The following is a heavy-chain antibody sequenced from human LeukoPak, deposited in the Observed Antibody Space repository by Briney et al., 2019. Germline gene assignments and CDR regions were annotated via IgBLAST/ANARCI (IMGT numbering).Heavy chain of an antibody. J-gene: IGHJ2*01. CDR2: INWIGGST. CDR1: GFTFSSYD. Sequence: GGSLRLSCAVSGFTFSSYDMSWVRQAPGKGLEWVSGINWIGGSTGYADSVKGRFTISRDNAKNSLYLQMTSLRAEDTALYYCAKDWGSFSWYFDLWGRGTLVTVSS. D-gene: IGHD7-27*01. V-gene: IGHV3-20*04. CDR3: AKDWGSFSWYFDL.